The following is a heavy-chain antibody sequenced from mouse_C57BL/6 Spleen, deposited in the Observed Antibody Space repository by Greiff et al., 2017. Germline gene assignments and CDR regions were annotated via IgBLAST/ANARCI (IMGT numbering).Heavy chain of an antibody. CDR3: ARYCDNYSVDY. CDR2: IHPNSGST. J-gene: IGHJ4*01. V-gene: IGHV1-64*01. D-gene: IGHD6-1*01. CDR1: GYTFNSYW. Sequence: QVQLQQSGAELVKPGASVKLSCKASGYTFNSYWMHWVKQRPGQGLEWIGMIHPNSGSTKYDEKFQSKATLTVDKSSSTAYMQLSSLTSEVSAVDSCARYCDNYSVDYWGQGTSVTVSS.